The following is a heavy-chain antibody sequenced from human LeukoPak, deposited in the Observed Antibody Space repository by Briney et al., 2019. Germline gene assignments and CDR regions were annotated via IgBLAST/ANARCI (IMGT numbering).Heavy chain of an antibody. CDR3: ARGRRSSGWYSIVYFDY. Sequence: SETLSLTCTVSGGSVSSSSYYWSWIRQPPGKGLEGIGYIYHSGSTNYSPSLKSRVTISIDTSKNRFSLKLSSVTAADTAVYYCARGRRSSGWYSIVYFDYWGQGTLVTVSS. CDR2: IYHSGST. J-gene: IGHJ4*02. D-gene: IGHD6-19*01. V-gene: IGHV4-61*01. CDR1: GGSVSSSSYY.